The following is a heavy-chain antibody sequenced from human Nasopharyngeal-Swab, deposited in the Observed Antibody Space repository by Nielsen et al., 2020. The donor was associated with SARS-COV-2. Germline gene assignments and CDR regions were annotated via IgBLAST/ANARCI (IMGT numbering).Heavy chain of an antibody. D-gene: IGHD4/OR15-4a*01. J-gene: IGHJ5*01. CDR3: ARVSANSFDS. Sequence: SETLSLTCSVSGGSISNSGSYWSWIRQDPGRDLEWIGYIFHSGTSYYNPPLQSRVTISVDTSKNQFSLKVNSVTAADTAVYYCARVSANSFDSWGQGTLVSVSS. CDR2: IFHSGTS. V-gene: IGHV4-31*03. CDR1: GGSISNSGSY.